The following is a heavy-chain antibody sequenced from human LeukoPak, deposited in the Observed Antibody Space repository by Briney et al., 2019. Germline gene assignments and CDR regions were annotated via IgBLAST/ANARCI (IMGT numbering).Heavy chain of an antibody. D-gene: IGHD4-23*01. CDR2: IHNSRGT. J-gene: IGHJ4*02. CDR3: GKVGGNSNS. CDR1: GGXITSDIFY. Sequence: PSETLSLTCTVSGGXITSDIFYWNWIRQYPGKRLEWIGSIHNSRGTSYNPSLESRLTISVDTSENQFFLKMSYVTAADTAMYYCGKVGGNSNSWGQGTLVTVSS. V-gene: IGHV4-31*03.